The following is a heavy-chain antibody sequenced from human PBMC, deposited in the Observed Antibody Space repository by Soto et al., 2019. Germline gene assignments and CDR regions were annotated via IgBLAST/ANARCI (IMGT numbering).Heavy chain of an antibody. CDR3: ARNYYDSSDRDYLDY. V-gene: IGHV1-2*02. Sequence: ASVKVSGKASGYTFTIYYIHCVRQSPGQGLEWMGWINPITGGTNYAPKFQGRVTMTRDTSITTAYMELSRLRSDDTAVYYCARNYYDSSDRDYLDYWGQGTPVTVSS. D-gene: IGHD3-22*01. CDR1: GYTFTIYY. CDR2: INPITGGT. J-gene: IGHJ4*02.